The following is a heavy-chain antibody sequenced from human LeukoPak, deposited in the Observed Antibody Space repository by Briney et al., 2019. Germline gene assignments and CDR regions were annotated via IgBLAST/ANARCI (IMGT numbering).Heavy chain of an antibody. V-gene: IGHV3-23*01. CDR2: ISGGGST. CDR1: GFTFSSYG. D-gene: IGHD2-21*01. J-gene: IGHJ4*02. Sequence: PGPSLRLSHAAAGFTFSSYGMRWVRQPPGKGLEWVSAISGGGSTYYAGSVKGRFTISRDNSKTTLYLQMNSLRAGDTAVYYCAKERGGEFDYWGQGTLVTVSS. CDR3: AKERGGEFDY.